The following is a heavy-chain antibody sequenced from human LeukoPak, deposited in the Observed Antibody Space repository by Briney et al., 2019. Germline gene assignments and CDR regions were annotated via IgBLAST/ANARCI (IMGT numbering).Heavy chain of an antibody. V-gene: IGHV3-53*01. CDR3: SSYEYCSSTSCAPLNYYYYGMDV. CDR2: IYSGGST. Sequence: PGGSLRLSCAASGFTVSSNYMSWVRQAPGKGLEWVSVIYSGGSTYYADSVKGRFTISRDNSKNTLYLQMNSLKTEDTAVYYCSSYEYCSSTSCAPLNYYYYGMDVWGQGTTVTVSS. CDR1: GFTVSSNY. J-gene: IGHJ6*02. D-gene: IGHD2-2*01.